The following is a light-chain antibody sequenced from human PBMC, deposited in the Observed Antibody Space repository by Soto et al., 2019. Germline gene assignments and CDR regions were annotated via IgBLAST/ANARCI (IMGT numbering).Light chain of an antibody. CDR1: SSDIGSNT. CDR3: AAWDDSLSWV. Sequence: QSVLTQPPSASGTPGQSVTISCSGSSSDIGSNTVNWYQQLPGTAPKLLIYSNNQRPSGVPDRFSGSKSGTSASLAISGLQPEDEADYYCAAWDDSLSWVFGGGTKLTVL. V-gene: IGLV1-44*01. J-gene: IGLJ3*02. CDR2: SNN.